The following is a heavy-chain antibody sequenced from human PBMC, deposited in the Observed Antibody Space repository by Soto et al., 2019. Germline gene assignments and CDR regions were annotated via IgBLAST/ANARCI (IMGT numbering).Heavy chain of an antibody. J-gene: IGHJ5*02. D-gene: IGHD3-10*01. CDR3: AREATYGSGSYYKHNWFDT. V-gene: IGHV3-33*01. Sequence: GGSLRLSCAASGFTFSSYGMHWVRQAPGKGLGWVAVIWYDGSNKYYADSVKGRFTISRDNSKNTLYLQMNSLRAEDTAVYYCAREATYGSGSYYKHNWFDTWGQGTLVTVSS. CDR2: IWYDGSNK. CDR1: GFTFSSYG.